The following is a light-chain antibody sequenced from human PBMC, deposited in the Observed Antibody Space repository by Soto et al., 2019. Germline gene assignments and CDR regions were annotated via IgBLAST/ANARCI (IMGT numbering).Light chain of an antibody. Sequence: EIVLTQSPGTLSLSPGERATLYCRASQSVSSSYLAWYQQKPGQAPRLLIYGASSRATGIPDRFSGSGSGTDFTLTISRLEPEDFAVYYCQQYGSSPRITFGQGTRREIK. CDR1: QSVSSSY. CDR2: GAS. CDR3: QQYGSSPRIT. J-gene: IGKJ5*01. V-gene: IGKV3-20*01.